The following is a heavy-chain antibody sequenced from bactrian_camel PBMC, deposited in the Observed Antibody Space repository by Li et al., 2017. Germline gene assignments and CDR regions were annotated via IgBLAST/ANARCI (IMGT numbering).Heavy chain of an antibody. CDR2: THRYTGAK. CDR3: AARTQTYYSGGYYCARSEVAFGY. V-gene: IGHV3S25*01. D-gene: IGHD2*01. Sequence: QLVESGGSLVRPGGSLRLSCAASGYTYSSNCMGWFRQAPGKEREGVAATHRYTGAKYYAESVQGRFTISQDNAKNTVYLQMNSLEPEDTAMYYCAARTQTYYSGGYYCARSEVAFGYWGQGTQVTVS. CDR1: GYTYSSNC. J-gene: IGHJ6*01.